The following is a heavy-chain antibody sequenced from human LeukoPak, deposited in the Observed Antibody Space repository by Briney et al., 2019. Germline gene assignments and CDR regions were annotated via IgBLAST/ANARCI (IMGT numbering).Heavy chain of an antibody. Sequence: ASVKVSCKASGYTFTSYAMNWVRQAPGQGLEWMGWINTNTGNPTYAQGFTGRFVFSLDTSVSTAYLQISSLKAEDTAVYYCARVSRLARGYSGYDLDYWGQGTLVTVSS. CDR2: INTNTGNP. D-gene: IGHD5-12*01. CDR3: ARVSRLARGYSGYDLDY. V-gene: IGHV7-4-1*02. J-gene: IGHJ4*02. CDR1: GYTFTSYA.